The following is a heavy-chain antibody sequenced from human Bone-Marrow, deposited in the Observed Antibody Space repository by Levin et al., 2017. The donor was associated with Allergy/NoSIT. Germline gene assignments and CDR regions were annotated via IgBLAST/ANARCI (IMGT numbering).Heavy chain of an antibody. Sequence: ASETLSLTCTVSGDSITSGAYYWSWIRQHPGKGLEWIGYIYYGVSTYYNPSLKSRIIISVDTSKNQFSLKLSSVTAADTAVYYCARDLLVPARDTFDIWGQGTMVTVSS. CDR3: ARDLLVPARDTFDI. CDR1: GDSITSGAYY. CDR2: IYYGVST. V-gene: IGHV4-31*03. J-gene: IGHJ3*02. D-gene: IGHD2-2*01.